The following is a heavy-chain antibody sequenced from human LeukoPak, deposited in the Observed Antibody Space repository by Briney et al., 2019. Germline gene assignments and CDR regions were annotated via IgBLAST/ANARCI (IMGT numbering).Heavy chain of an antibody. CDR2: ISYDGSNK. CDR3: ARCAQRDSYGKTRAGPFDY. D-gene: IGHD5-18*01. V-gene: IGHV3-30*03. Sequence: GGSLRLSCAASRFTFSSYSMNWVRQAPGKGLEWVAVISYDGSNKKYADSVKGRFTISRDNAKNSLYLQMNSLRAEDTAVYYCARCAQRDSYGKTRAGPFDYWGQGTLVTVSS. J-gene: IGHJ4*02. CDR1: RFTFSSYS.